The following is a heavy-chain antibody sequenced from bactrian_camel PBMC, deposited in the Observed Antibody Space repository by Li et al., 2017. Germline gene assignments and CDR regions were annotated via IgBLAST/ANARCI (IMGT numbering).Heavy chain of an antibody. CDR3: AADRALDDDWYVGSLYTDFAY. CDR1: GFTFSNYH. D-gene: IGHD1*01. Sequence: DVQLVESGGGSVQPGGSLRLSCAASGFTFSNYHMSWVRQAPGKGLEWVSTITNSGGVTWYADSVKGRFTISRDNAKSTLYLQMNNLKPEDTAMYYCAADRALDDDWYVGSLYTDFAYWGQGTQVTVS. V-gene: IGHV3S40*01. J-gene: IGHJ6*01. CDR2: ITNSGGVT.